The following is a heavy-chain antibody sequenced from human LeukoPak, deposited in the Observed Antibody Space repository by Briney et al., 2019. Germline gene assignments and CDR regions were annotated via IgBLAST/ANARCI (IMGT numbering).Heavy chain of an antibody. CDR1: GGSISSGGYC. V-gene: IGHV4-31*03. J-gene: IGHJ6*02. Sequence: SETLSLTCTVSGGSISSGGYCWSWIRQHPGKGLEWIGYIYYSGSTYYNPSLKSRVTISVDTSKNQFSLKLSSLTAEDTAVYYCARGGRKPFYSKERYYYGMDVWGQGTTVTVSS. D-gene: IGHD4-11*01. CDR2: IYYSGST. CDR3: ARGGRKPFYSKERYYYGMDV.